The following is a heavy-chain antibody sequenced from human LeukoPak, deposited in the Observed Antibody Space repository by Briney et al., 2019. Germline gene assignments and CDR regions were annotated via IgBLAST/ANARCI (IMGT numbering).Heavy chain of an antibody. J-gene: IGHJ4*02. CDR1: GGSISSGGYY. CDR3: ARSYGDFRKGVDY. CDR2: IYYSGST. Sequence: SQTLSLTCTVSGGSISSGGYYWSWIRQHPGKGLEWIGYIYYSGSTYYNPSLKSRVTISVDTSKNQFSLKLSFVTAADTAVYYCARSYGDFRKGVDYWGQGTLVTVSS. V-gene: IGHV4-31*03. D-gene: IGHD4-17*01.